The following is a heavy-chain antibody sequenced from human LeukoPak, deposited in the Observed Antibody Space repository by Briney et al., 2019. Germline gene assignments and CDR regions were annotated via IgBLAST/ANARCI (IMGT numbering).Heavy chain of an antibody. V-gene: IGHV3-30*02. CDR3: AKGRLEYFDY. J-gene: IGHJ4*02. CDR2: IRYDGSNK. Sequence: PGGSPRLSSAAPGFTFTSYGMHWVRPAPGKGLEWVAFIRYDGSNKYSADSVKGPFTISRDNSKNTLYLKMNSQRAEDTAVYYCAKGRLEYFDYWGQGSLVNVSS. D-gene: IGHD6-6*01. CDR1: GFTFTSYG.